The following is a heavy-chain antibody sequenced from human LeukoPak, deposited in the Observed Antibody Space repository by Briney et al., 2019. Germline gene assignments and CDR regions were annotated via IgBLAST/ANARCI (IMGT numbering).Heavy chain of an antibody. V-gene: IGHV4-59*01. CDR1: GGSISSYY. CDR3: ERAYSGSYYYFQH. J-gene: IGHJ1*01. D-gene: IGHD1-26*01. CDR2: IYYSGST. Sequence: SETLSLTCTASGGSISSYYWSWIRQPPGKGLEWVGYIYYSGSTDYNPSLKSRVTISVDTSKNQFSLKLTSVTAADTGVYDCERAYSGSYYYFQHWVQGTLVTVSS.